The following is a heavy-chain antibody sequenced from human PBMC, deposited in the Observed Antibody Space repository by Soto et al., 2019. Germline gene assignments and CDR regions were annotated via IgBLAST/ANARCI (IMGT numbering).Heavy chain of an antibody. J-gene: IGHJ3*02. Sequence: GGSLRLSCAASGFTFSSYSMNWVRQAPGKGLEWVPYISSSSSTIYYADSVKGRFTISRDNAKNSLYLQMNSLRDEDTAVYYCARDLIVGATDAFDIWGQGTMVTVS. V-gene: IGHV3-48*02. CDR2: ISSSSSTI. D-gene: IGHD1-26*01. CDR1: GFTFSSYS. CDR3: ARDLIVGATDAFDI.